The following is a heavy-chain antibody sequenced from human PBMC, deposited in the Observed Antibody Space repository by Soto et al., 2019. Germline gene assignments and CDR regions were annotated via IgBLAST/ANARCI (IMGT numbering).Heavy chain of an antibody. Sequence: QVQLQESGPGLVKPSGTLSLTCAVSGGSISSSNWWSWVRQPPGKGLEWIGEIYHSGSTKYNPSLKSRVTISVDKSKNQCSLKLSSVTAADTAVYYCASVRGGYYYGMDVWGQGTTVTVSS. J-gene: IGHJ6*02. CDR3: ASVRGGYYYGMDV. CDR1: GGSISSSNW. CDR2: IYHSGST. V-gene: IGHV4-4*02. D-gene: IGHD3-10*02.